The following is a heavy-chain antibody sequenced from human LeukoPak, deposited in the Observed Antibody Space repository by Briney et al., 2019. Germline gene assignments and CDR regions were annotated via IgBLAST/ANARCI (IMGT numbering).Heavy chain of an antibody. J-gene: IGHJ4*02. CDR1: GYTFTSYT. Sequence: GASVKVSCKASGYTFTSYTMHWVRQAPGQRLEWMGGIFPIFGTANYAQKFQGRVTITADKSTSTAYMELSSLRSEDTAVYYCARAHDSSGYYFGSDYWGQGTLVTVSS. D-gene: IGHD3-22*01. V-gene: IGHV1-69*06. CDR2: IFPIFGTA. CDR3: ARAHDSSGYYFGSDY.